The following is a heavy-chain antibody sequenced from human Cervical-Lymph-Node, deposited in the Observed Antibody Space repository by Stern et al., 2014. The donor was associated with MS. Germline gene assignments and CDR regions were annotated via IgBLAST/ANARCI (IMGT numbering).Heavy chain of an antibody. CDR3: ATLPPHDFARSGMDV. V-gene: IGHV1-2*06. CDR2: INPNSGGT. D-gene: IGHD3/OR15-3a*01. CDR1: GYTFTDYY. J-gene: IGHJ6*02. Sequence: QVQLMQSGAEVKKPGASVKVSCKASGYTFTDYYIHWVRQAPGQGLEWMGRINPNSGGTNYVQKVQGRVTMTRDTSISTAYMELSRLRSDDTAVYYCATLPPHDFARSGMDVWGQGTTVTVSS.